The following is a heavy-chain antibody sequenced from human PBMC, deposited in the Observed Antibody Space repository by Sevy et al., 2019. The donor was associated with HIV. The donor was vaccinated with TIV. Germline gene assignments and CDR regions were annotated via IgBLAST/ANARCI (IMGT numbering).Heavy chain of an antibody. V-gene: IGHV3-30*04. D-gene: IGHD3-22*01. CDR1: GFTFSSYA. CDR3: ASHYYDSTGYYHPLDY. J-gene: IGHJ4*02. Sequence: GGSLRLSCTASGFTFSSYAMYWVRQAPGKGLEWVAVISIDGNNKDYADSVKGRFTISRDNSKNTLYLQMNSLRAEDTAVYYCASHYYDSTGYYHPLDYWGQGTLVTVSS. CDR2: ISIDGNNK.